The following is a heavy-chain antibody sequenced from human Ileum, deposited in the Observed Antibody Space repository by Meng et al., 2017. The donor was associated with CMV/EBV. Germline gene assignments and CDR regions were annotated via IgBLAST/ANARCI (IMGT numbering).Heavy chain of an antibody. CDR3: VRDLWGQPPHYFDF. CDR2: LSSTGTT. CDR1: GFTFSSYS. V-gene: IGHV3-48*04. D-gene: IGHD1-14*01. J-gene: IGHJ4*02. Sequence: GESLKISCVASGFTFSSYSMNWIRQAPGKGLEWVSFLSSTGTTYHADSVKGRCTISRDNAKNSLFLQLNSLRPEDTAVYYCVRDLWGQPPHYFDFWGQGILVTGLL.